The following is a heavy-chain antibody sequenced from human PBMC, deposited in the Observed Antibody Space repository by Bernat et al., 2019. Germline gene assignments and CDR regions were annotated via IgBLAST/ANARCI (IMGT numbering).Heavy chain of an antibody. CDR3: ATATREPGQLVL. J-gene: IGHJ1*01. CDR2: TISKTDGGTT. D-gene: IGHD6-13*01. Sequence: EVQLVESGGRLVTPGGSLRLPCAASAFTVSNAWMNWVRQAPGQGLAWACRTISKTDGGTTDYAAPVKGRFTISRDDSKNTLYLQMNSLKTENTAGLYCATATREPGQLVLWGQGTLVTVSS. V-gene: IGHV3-15*07. CDR1: AFTVSNAW.